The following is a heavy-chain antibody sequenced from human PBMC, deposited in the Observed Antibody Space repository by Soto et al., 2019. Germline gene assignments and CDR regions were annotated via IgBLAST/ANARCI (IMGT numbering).Heavy chain of an antibody. J-gene: IGHJ4*02. V-gene: IGHV3-30*18. CDR3: AKAVVDYSDSSGYFSDFDY. CDR2: ISDDGNDK. D-gene: IGHD3-22*01. Sequence: QVQLVESGGGVVQPGRSLRLSCVASVFGFSFYGMHWVRQAPGKGLEWVAVISDDGNDKYYGDSVKGRFTISRDNSANTLFLQMTGLREEDTAVYYCAKAVVDYSDSSGYFSDFDYWGQGTLVSVSS. CDR1: VFGFSFYG.